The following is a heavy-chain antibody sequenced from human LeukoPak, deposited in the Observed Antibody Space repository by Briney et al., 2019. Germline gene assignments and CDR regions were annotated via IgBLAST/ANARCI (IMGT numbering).Heavy chain of an antibody. CDR2: IKDDGSEK. V-gene: IGHV3-7*03. CDR1: GFTFSSYA. J-gene: IGHJ4*02. CDR3: AKDRGGSYTLSLDY. D-gene: IGHD1-26*01. Sequence: GGSLRLSCAASGFTFSSYAMYWVRQAPGKGLEWVAGIKDDGSEKYYVDSVKGRFTISRDNAKNSLYLQMNSLRAEDTAVYYCAKDRGGSYTLSLDYWGQGTLVTVSS.